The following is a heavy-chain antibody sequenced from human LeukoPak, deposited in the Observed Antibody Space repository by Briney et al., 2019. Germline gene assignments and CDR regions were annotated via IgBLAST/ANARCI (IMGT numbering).Heavy chain of an antibody. J-gene: IGHJ4*02. V-gene: IGHV4-39*01. CDR1: GGSISSSSYY. D-gene: IGHD3-10*01. CDR3: ARRVPYFDY. CDR2: IYYSRST. Sequence: SETLSLTCTVSGGSISSSSYYWGWIRQPPGKGLEWIGSIYYSRSTYYNPSLKSRVTISVDTSKNQFSLKLSSVTAADTAVYYCARRVPYFDYWGQGTLVTVSS.